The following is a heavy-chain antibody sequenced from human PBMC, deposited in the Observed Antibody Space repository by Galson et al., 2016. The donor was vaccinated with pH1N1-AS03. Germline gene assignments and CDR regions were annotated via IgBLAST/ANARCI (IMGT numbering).Heavy chain of an antibody. D-gene: IGHD2-15*01. CDR3: AKAHQQKSAGPGSDAFDI. CDR2: VSFDGSNE. V-gene: IGHV3-30*18. Sequence: SLRLSCAASGFSFRNYGMHWVRQAPGKGLGWVAGVSFDGSNEYYADSVKGRFTSSRDNSKNYLQMNSLRVEDTAVYYCAKAHQQKSAGPGSDAFDIWGQGAVVTVSS. CDR1: GFSFRNYG. J-gene: IGHJ3*02.